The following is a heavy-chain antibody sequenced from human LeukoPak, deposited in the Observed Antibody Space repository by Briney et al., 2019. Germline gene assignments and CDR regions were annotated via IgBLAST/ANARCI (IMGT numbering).Heavy chain of an antibody. J-gene: IGHJ6*03. CDR2: INPNSGGT. Sequence: GASVKVARKASGYTFTGYYMHWVREAPGQGLEWMGRINPNSGGTNYAQKFQGRGTMTRDTSISTAYLELRRLRSDDPAVYYCPRSVTYYYDSSGYQIGVYYYYYMDVWGKGTTVTVSS. CDR3: PRSVTYYYDSSGYQIGVYYYYYMDV. D-gene: IGHD3-22*01. CDR1: GYTFTGYY. V-gene: IGHV1-2*06.